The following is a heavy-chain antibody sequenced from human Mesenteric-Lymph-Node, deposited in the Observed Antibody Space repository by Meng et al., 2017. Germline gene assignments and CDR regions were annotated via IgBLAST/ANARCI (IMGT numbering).Heavy chain of an antibody. D-gene: IGHD3-10*01. Sequence: SETLSLTCAISGDSVSSNSAAWNWIRQSPSRGLEWLGRTYYRSKWYNDYAVSVKSPITINPDTSKNQFSLQLNSVTPEDTAVYYCARGPPPLRVNWFDPWGQGTLVTVSS. CDR1: GDSVSSNSAA. J-gene: IGHJ5*02. CDR2: TYYRSKWYN. V-gene: IGHV6-1*01. CDR3: ARGPPPLRVNWFDP.